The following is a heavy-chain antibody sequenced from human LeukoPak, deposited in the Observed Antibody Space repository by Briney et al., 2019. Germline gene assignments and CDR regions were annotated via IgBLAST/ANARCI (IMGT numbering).Heavy chain of an antibody. V-gene: IGHV4-34*01. Sequence: SETLSLTCAVYGGSFSGYYWSWIRQPPGKGLEWIGEINHSGSTYYNPSLKSRVTISVDTSKNQFSLQLSSVTAADTAVYYCAGDSSSYADYWGPGTLVTVSS. CDR1: GGSFSGYY. J-gene: IGHJ4*02. D-gene: IGHD3-22*01. CDR3: AGDSSSYADY. CDR2: INHSGST.